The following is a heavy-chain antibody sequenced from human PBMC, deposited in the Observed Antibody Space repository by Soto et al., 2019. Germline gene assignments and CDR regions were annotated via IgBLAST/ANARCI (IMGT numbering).Heavy chain of an antibody. CDR1: GGSISSYNW. J-gene: IGHJ4*02. Sequence: QVQLQESGPGLVKPSGTLALTCAVSGGSISSYNWWKGVRQPPGKGLQWIGGIFHSGSANYNPSLKSRVTISLDSTENQLALTLSSVTAAATAVYYCAGGGGYCFDYWGEGGLVAVS. CDR3: AGGGGYCFDY. V-gene: IGHV4-4*02. D-gene: IGHD3-16*01. CDR2: IFHSGSA.